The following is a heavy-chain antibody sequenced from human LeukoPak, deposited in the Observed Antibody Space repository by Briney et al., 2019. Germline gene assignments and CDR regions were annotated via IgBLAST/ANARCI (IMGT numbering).Heavy chain of an antibody. CDR1: NGPFKTYQ. CDR3: ARVTYYYGVDP. CDR2: IHYSGSA. V-gene: IGHV4-59*08. Sequence: SETLSLTCTVSNGPFKTYQWSWIRQPPGKGLEWIGNIHYSGSANYNPSLKSRVTISVDTSKNQFSLKLSSVTAADTAVYYCARVTYYYGVDPWGQGTLVTVSS. D-gene: IGHD3-10*01. J-gene: IGHJ5*02.